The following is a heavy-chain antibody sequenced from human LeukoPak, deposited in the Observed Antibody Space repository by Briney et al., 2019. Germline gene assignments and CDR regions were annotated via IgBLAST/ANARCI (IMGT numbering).Heavy chain of an antibody. CDR1: GYTFTGYY. J-gene: IGHJ5*02. CDR3: ARAVVVPAANTGNWFDP. D-gene: IGHD2-2*01. Sequence: ASVKVSCKASGYTFTGYYMHWVRQAPGQGLEWMGGIIPIFGTANYAQKFQGRVTITADESTSTAYMELSSLRSEDTAVYYCARAVVVPAANTGNWFDPWGQGTLVTVSS. CDR2: IIPIFGTA. V-gene: IGHV1-69*13.